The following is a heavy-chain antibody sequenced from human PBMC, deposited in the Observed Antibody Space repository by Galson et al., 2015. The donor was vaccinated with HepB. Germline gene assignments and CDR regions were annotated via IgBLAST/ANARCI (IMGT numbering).Heavy chain of an antibody. CDR2: ISAYNGNT. J-gene: IGHJ3*02. V-gene: IGHV1-18*01. CDR1: GYTFTSYG. Sequence: SVKVSCKASGYTFTSYGISWVRQAPGQGLEWMGWISAYNGNTNYAQKLQGRVTMTTDTSTSTAYMELRSLRSDDTAVYYCARELSGSYPDAFDIWGQGTMVTVPS. CDR3: ARELSGSYPDAFDI. D-gene: IGHD1-26*01.